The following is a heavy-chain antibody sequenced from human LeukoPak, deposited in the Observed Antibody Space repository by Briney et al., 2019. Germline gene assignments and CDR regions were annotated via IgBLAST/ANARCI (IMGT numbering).Heavy chain of an antibody. CDR3: ARGNVDWSYLDN. V-gene: IGHV5-51*01. Sequence: GASLQISCKGFGYSFTSNWIGWVRQMPGKGLEWMGIIYPGDSDTRYSPSFQGQVTISADKSISTAYLQWSSLKASDSAIYYCARGNVDWSYLDNWGQGTLVTVSS. J-gene: IGHJ4*02. D-gene: IGHD3-9*01. CDR1: GYSFTSNW. CDR2: IYPGDSDT.